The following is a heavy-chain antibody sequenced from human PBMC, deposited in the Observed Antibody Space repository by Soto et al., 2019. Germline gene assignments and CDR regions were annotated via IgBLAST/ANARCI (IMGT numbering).Heavy chain of an antibody. V-gene: IGHV3-21*01. CDR2: ISSSSSYI. J-gene: IGHJ6*03. Sequence: PGGSLRLSCAASGFTFSSYSMNWVRQAPGKGLEWVSSISSSSSYIYYADSVKGRFTISRDNAKNSLYLQMDSLRAEDTAVYYCATHTPPDFAYMDFWGKGSTV. CDR3: ATHTPPDFAYMDF. CDR1: GFTFSSYS. D-gene: IGHD2-15*01.